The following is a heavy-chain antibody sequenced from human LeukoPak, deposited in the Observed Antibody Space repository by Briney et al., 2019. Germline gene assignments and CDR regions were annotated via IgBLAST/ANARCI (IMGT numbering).Heavy chain of an antibody. D-gene: IGHD3-3*01. J-gene: IGHJ6*03. CDR3: ARRRGFLEWSQYYYYMDV. V-gene: IGHV4-34*01. CDR2: INHSGST. Sequence: SETLSLTCAVYGGSFSGYYWSWIRQPPGKGLEWIGEINHSGSTNYNPSLKSRVTISVDTSKNQFSLKLSSVTGADTAVYYCARRRGFLEWSQYYYYMDVWGKGTTVTVSS. CDR1: GGSFSGYY.